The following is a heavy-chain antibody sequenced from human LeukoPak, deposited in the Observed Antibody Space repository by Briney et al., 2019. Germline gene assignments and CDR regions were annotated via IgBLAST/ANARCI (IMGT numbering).Heavy chain of an antibody. Sequence: ASVKVSCKASGYTFTSYDINWVRQATGQGLEWMGWMNPNSGNTGYAQKFQGRVTMTRNTSISTAYMELSSLRSEDTAVYYCARATPFDYGMDVWGQGTTVTVSS. V-gene: IGHV1-8*01. D-gene: IGHD3-16*01. CDR2: MNPNSGNT. J-gene: IGHJ6*02. CDR1: GYTFTSYD. CDR3: ARATPFDYGMDV.